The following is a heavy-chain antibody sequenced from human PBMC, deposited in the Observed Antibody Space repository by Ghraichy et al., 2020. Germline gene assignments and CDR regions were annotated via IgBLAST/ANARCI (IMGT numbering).Heavy chain of an antibody. J-gene: IGHJ4*02. CDR1: GGSISSYY. CDR3: ARVWSEFYYDSSGSFDY. Sequence: SETLSLTCTVSGGSISSYYWSWIRQPPGKGLEWIGYIYYSGSTNYNPSLKSRVTISVDTSKNQFSLKLSSVTAADTAVYYCARVWSEFYYDSSGSFDYWGQGTLVTVSS. V-gene: IGHV4-59*01. D-gene: IGHD3-22*01. CDR2: IYYSGST.